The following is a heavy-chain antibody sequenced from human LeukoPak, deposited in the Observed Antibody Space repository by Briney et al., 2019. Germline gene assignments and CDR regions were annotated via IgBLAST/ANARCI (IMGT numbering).Heavy chain of an antibody. CDR2: INSDGSST. CDR1: GFTFSSYW. Sequence: PGGSLRLSCAASGFTFSSYWMHWVRQAPGKGLVWVSRINSDGSSTSYADSVKGRFTISRDNSKNTLYLQMNSLRAEDTAVYYCARELIMVRGAIGGGFDPWGQGTLVTVSS. J-gene: IGHJ5*02. V-gene: IGHV3-74*01. D-gene: IGHD3-10*01. CDR3: ARELIMVRGAIGGGFDP.